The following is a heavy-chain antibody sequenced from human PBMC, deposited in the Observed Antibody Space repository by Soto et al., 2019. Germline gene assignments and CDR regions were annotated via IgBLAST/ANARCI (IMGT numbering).Heavy chain of an antibody. Sequence: GGSLRLSCAASGFTVSSNYMSWVRQAPGKGLEWVSVIYSGGSTYYADSVKGRFTISRDNSKNTLYLQMNSLRAEDTAVYYCARDRSGSLKTVGYYYYYMDVWGKGTTVTVSS. CDR3: ARDRSGSLKTVGYYYYYMDV. CDR2: IYSGGST. V-gene: IGHV3-66*01. CDR1: GFTVSSNY. D-gene: IGHD3-10*01. J-gene: IGHJ6*03.